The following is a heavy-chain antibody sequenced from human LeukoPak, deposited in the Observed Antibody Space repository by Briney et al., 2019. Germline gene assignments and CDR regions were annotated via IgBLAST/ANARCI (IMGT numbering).Heavy chain of an antibody. CDR2: IIPIFGTA. J-gene: IGHJ4*02. D-gene: IGHD6-19*01. Sequence: SVKVSCKASGGTFSSYAISWVRQAPGQGLEWMGGIIPIFGTANYAQKFQGRVTITADESTSTAYMELSSLRSEDTAVYYCAREESSGFNYFDYWGQRTLVTVSS. CDR1: GGTFSSYA. V-gene: IGHV1-69*13. CDR3: AREESSGFNYFDY.